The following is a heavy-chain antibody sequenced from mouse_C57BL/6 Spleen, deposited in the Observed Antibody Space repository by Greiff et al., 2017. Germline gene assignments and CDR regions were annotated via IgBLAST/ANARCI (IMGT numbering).Heavy chain of an antibody. CDR2: INPSTGGT. CDR3: ARSDYPAMDY. Sequence: EVKLMESGPELVKPGASVKISCKASGYSFTGYYMNWVKQSPEKSLEWIGEINPSTGGTTYNQKFKAKATLTVDKSSSTAYMQLKSLTSEDSAVYYCARSDYPAMDYWGQGTSVTVSS. D-gene: IGHD5-5*01. J-gene: IGHJ4*01. CDR1: GYSFTGYY. V-gene: IGHV1-42*01.